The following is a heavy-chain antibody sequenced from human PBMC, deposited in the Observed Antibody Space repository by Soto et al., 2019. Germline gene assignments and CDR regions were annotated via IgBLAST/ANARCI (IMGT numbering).Heavy chain of an antibody. CDR2: IWNDGSKE. D-gene: IGHD2-21*01. J-gene: IGHJ4*02. CDR3: AREHGYCGGGTCPSELDF. Sequence: GGSLRLSCSASGFSFRSYGMHWVRHTPGKGLEWGATIWNDGSKEYDGESVKGRFSVTRDNSKSTLDLQMNSLRVEDTGVYYCAREHGYCGGGTCPSELDFWGQGALVTVSS. CDR1: GFSFRSYG. V-gene: IGHV3-33*01.